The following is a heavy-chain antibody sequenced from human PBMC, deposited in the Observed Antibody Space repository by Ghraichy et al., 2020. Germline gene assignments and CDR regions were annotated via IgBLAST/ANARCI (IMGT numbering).Heavy chain of an antibody. CDR2: IYYTGST. D-gene: IGHD1/OR15-1a*01. CDR1: GASINSINQY. J-gene: IGHJ4*02. CDR3: ARHGSRSCRDSGCNNYFDH. Sequence: SQTLSLTCTVSGASINSINQYWGWIRQPPGKGLEWMATIYYTGSTYYNPSLKSRLTISADTSRNQFSLKVTSVTAADTAVYYCARHGSRSCRDSGCNNYFDHWGQGTLVTASS. V-gene: IGHV4-39*01.